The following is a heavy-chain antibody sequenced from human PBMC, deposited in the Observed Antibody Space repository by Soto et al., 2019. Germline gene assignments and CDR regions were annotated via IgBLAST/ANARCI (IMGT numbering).Heavy chain of an antibody. CDR3: ARDRWCSSTSCYKVHHYYYYGMDV. Sequence: QSTSPTCTPSGRSINTGGYYSSWICHHTVNRLGRIGSNYYSWSTYYNPSLKSRANVSVDTSKNQFSLKLSSVTAAGTAVYYCARDRWCSSTSCYKVHHYYYYGMDVWGQGITVTVS. CDR2: NYYSWST. J-gene: IGHJ6*02. CDR1: GRSINTGGYY. D-gene: IGHD2-2*02. V-gene: IGHV4-31*03.